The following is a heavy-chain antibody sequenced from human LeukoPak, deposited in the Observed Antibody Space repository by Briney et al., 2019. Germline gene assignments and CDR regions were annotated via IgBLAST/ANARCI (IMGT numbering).Heavy chain of an antibody. CDR3: ARGGYCSGGSCYSNYYGMDV. J-gene: IGHJ6*02. V-gene: IGHV1-8*01. Sequence: GASVKVSCKASGYTFTSYDINWVRQATGQGLEWMGWMNPNSGNTGYAQKFQGRVTMTRNTSISTAYMELSSLRSEDTAVYYCARGGYCSGGSCYSNYYGMDVWGQGTTVTVSS. CDR1: GYTFTSYD. CDR2: MNPNSGNT. D-gene: IGHD2-15*01.